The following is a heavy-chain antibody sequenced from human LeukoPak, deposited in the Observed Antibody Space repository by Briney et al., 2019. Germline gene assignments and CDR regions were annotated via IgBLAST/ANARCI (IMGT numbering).Heavy chain of an antibody. CDR1: GFTFSSYD. J-gene: IGHJ4*02. CDR3: AKSGGIFGVVTPKASPKYYFDY. V-gene: IGHV3-23*01. CDR2: ISGSGGNT. D-gene: IGHD3-3*01. Sequence: GGSLRLSCAASGFTFSSYDMSWVRQAPGKGLEWVSAISGSGGNTYYADSVKGRFTISRDNSKNTLYLQMNSLRAEDTAIYYCAKSGGIFGVVTPKASPKYYFDYWGQGTLVTVSS.